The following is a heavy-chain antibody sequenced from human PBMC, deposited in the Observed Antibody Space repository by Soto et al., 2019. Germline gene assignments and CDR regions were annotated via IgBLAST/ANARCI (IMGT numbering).Heavy chain of an antibody. CDR3: AKFYGGDSAHTYTLDP. Sequence: GGSLRLSCAASGFTFSSYGMHWVRQAPGKGLEWVAVISYDGSNKYYADSVKGRFTISRDNSKNTPYLQMNSLRAEDTAVYYCAKFYGGDSAHTYTLDPWGQGTLVTVSS. J-gene: IGHJ5*02. CDR2: ISYDGSNK. D-gene: IGHD2-21*02. V-gene: IGHV3-30*18. CDR1: GFTFSSYG.